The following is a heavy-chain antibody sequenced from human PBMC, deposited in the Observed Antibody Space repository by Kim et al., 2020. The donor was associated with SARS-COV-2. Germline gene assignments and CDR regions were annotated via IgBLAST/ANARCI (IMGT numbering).Heavy chain of an antibody. CDR1: GFTFSSYD. CDR3: AKDFSHYYDSSGYYDY. Sequence: GGSLRLSCAASGFTFSSYDMSWVRQAPGKGLEWVSVIYSGGSSTYYADSVKGRFTISRDNSKNTLYLQMNSLRAEDTAVYYCAKDFSHYYDSSGYYDYWGQGTLVTVSS. D-gene: IGHD3-22*01. V-gene: IGHV3-23*03. CDR2: IYSGGSST. J-gene: IGHJ4*02.